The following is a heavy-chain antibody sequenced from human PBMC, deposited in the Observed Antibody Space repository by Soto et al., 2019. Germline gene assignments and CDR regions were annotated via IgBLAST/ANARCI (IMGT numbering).Heavy chain of an antibody. D-gene: IGHD3-9*01. Sequence: NPSETLSLTCTVSGGSISSYYWSWIRQPPGKGLEWIGYISYGGSTDYNPSLKSRVTMSVDTSNNQFSLKLSSVTAADTAVYYCARDQNGSQNFDRAFDVWGQGTMVTVSS. CDR2: ISYGGST. CDR1: GGSISSYY. V-gene: IGHV4-59*01. J-gene: IGHJ3*01. CDR3: ARDQNGSQNFDRAFDV.